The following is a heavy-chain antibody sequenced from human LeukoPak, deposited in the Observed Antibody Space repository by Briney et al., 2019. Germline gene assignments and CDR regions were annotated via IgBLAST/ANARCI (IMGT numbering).Heavy chain of an antibody. CDR3: ARGSSWGGDY. CDR2: INQDGSGK. V-gene: IGHV3-7*03. J-gene: IGHJ4*02. CDR1: GFTFSNYW. Sequence: PGGSLRLSCAASGFTFSNYWMSWVRQAPGKGLEWVANINQDGSGKYYVDSVKGRFTISRDNAKSSLYLQMSSLRAEDTAVYYCARGSSWGGDYWGQGTLVTVSS. D-gene: IGHD1-26*01.